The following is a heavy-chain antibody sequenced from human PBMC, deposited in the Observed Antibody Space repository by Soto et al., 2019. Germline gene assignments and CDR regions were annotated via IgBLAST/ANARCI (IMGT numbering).Heavy chain of an antibody. D-gene: IGHD6-6*01. CDR1: GDSASSNSAA. CDR2: TYYRSKWYN. V-gene: IGHV6-1*01. CDR3: ARDQWESSSSYYYYYGMDV. J-gene: IGHJ6*02. Sequence: PSQTLSLTCAISGDSASSNSAAWNWIRQSPSRGLEWLGRTYYRSKWYNDYAVSVKSRITINPDTSKNQFSLQLNSVTPEDTAVYYCARDQWESSSSYYYYYGMDVWGQGTTVTVSS.